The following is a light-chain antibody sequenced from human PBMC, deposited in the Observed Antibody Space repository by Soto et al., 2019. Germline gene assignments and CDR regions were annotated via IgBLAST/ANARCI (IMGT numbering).Light chain of an antibody. CDR3: QQYRSSPPLT. Sequence: EIVLTQSPGTLSLSPGERATLSCRASQSVSNNYLAWYQQKPGQAPRLLIYGTSNRATGIPDRFGGSGSGTDFTLTISRLEPEDFAVYYCQQYRSSPPLTFGGGTKVEIK. CDR1: QSVSNNY. V-gene: IGKV3-20*01. J-gene: IGKJ4*01. CDR2: GTS.